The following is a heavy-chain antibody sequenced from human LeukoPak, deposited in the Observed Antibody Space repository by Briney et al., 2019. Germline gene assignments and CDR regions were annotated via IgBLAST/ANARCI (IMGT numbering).Heavy chain of an antibody. CDR1: GGSISSYY. Sequence: PTETLSLTCTVSGGSISSYYWSWIRQPPGKGLEWIGYVYYSGSTNYNPSLKSRVTISVDTSKNQFSLKLTSVTAADTAVYYCARGEEHYDFWSGYLDYWGQGTLVTVSS. D-gene: IGHD3-3*01. CDR2: VYYSGST. V-gene: IGHV4-59*01. CDR3: ARGEEHYDFWSGYLDY. J-gene: IGHJ4*02.